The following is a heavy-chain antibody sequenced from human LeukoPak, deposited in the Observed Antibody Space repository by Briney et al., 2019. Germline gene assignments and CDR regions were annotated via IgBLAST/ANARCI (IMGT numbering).Heavy chain of an antibody. CDR1: GFTFSSYS. CDR2: FSSSSSYI. D-gene: IGHD2/OR15-2a*01. V-gene: IGHV3-21*01. Sequence: GGSLRLSCAASGFTFSSYSMNWVRQAPGKGLEWVSSFSSSSSYIYYADSVKGRFTISRDNAKNSLYLQMNSLRAEDTAVYYCARVLKADRNRFYYYYGMDVWGQGTTVTVSS. CDR3: ARVLKADRNRFYYYYGMDV. J-gene: IGHJ6*02.